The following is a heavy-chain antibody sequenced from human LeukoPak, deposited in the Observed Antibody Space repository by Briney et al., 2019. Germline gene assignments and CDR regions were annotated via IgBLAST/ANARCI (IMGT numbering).Heavy chain of an antibody. CDR2: ISGSGGST. J-gene: IGHJ4*02. CDR3: AKVYGLWFGELLFGFDY. Sequence: PGGSLRLSCAASGFTFSSYSMNWVRQAPGKGLEWVSAISGSGGSTYYADSVKGRFTISRDNSKNTLYLQMNSLRAEDTAVYYCAKVYGLWFGELLFGFDYWGQGTLVTVSS. CDR1: GFTFSSYS. D-gene: IGHD3-10*01. V-gene: IGHV3-23*01.